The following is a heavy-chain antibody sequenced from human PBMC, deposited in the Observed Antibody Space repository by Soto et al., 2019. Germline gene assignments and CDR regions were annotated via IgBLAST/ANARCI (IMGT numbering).Heavy chain of an antibody. CDR1: GFTFSTHA. D-gene: IGHD6-25*01. CDR3: ARDSGPAGGGACDI. Sequence: EMQLLESGGGLVQPGGSLRLSCAASGFTFSTHAMIWVRQAPGKGLNWVSTVDVGGGSTYYTDSVKGRFTVSRDNSKNTVYLQLNTLRAEDTAIYFCARDSGPAGGGACDIWGQGTMVTVSS. CDR2: VDVGGGST. J-gene: IGHJ3*02. V-gene: IGHV3-23*01.